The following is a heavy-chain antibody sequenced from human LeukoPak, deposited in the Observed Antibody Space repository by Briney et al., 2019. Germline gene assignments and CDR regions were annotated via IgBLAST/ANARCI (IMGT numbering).Heavy chain of an antibody. Sequence: SETPSLTCTVSGGSISSGDYYWSWIRQPPGKGLEWIAYMHYSGSTYYNPSLKSRVTMSADTSKNQLSLKLSSVTAADTAVYYCARPYYYDSRIDPWGQGILVTVSS. CDR2: MHYSGST. J-gene: IGHJ5*02. CDR1: GGSISSGDYY. V-gene: IGHV4-30-4*01. CDR3: ARPYYYDSRIDP. D-gene: IGHD3-22*01.